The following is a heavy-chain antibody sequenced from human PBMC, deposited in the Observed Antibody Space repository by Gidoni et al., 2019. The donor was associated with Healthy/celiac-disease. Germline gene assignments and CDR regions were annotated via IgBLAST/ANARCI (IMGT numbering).Heavy chain of an antibody. Sequence: QVQLVQSGAEVKKPGSSVKVSCKASGGTFSSYDISWVRQAPGQGLEWMGGIIPIFGTANYAQKFQGRVTITADKSTSTAYMELSSLRSEDTAVYYCARGTIFGVVIKDYYYYYGMDVWGQGTTVTVSS. D-gene: IGHD3-3*01. CDR1: GGTFSSYD. CDR3: ARGTIFGVVIKDYYYYYGMDV. J-gene: IGHJ6*02. CDR2: IIPIFGTA. V-gene: IGHV1-69*06.